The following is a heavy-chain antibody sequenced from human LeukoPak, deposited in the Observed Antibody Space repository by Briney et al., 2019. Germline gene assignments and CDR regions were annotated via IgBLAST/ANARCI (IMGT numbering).Heavy chain of an antibody. CDR3: AKEGFSGSSSYFDY. CDR2: IGTAGDT. V-gene: IGHV3-13*01. CDR1: GFTFSNYD. D-gene: IGHD1-26*01. J-gene: IGHJ4*02. Sequence: GGSLRLSCAASGFTFSNYDMHWVRQATGKGLEWVSGIGTAGDTYYPGSVRGRFTISRENAKNSLYLQMNSLRAEDTAVYYCAKEGFSGSSSYFDYWGQGTLVTVSS.